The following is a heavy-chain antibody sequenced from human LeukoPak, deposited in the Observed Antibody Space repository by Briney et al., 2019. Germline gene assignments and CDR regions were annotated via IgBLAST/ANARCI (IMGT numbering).Heavy chain of an antibody. CDR2: IHHSGTT. V-gene: IGHV4-38-2*01. Sequence: PSETLSLICAVSGYSVSNTYYWGWIRQPPGEGLEWVGSIHHSGTTYYNPSLKSRVVISLDTSKNQFSLKLSSVTAADTAVYYCASGYLDGWGTSDYWGQGILVTVSS. J-gene: IGHJ4*02. CDR1: GYSVSNTYY. D-gene: IGHD3-16*01. CDR3: ASGYLDGWGTSDY.